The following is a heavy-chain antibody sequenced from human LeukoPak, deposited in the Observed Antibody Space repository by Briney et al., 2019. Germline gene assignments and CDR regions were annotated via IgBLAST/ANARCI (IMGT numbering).Heavy chain of an antibody. V-gene: IGHV1-69*13. J-gene: IGHJ4*02. CDR1: GGTFSSYA. CDR3: ARDFYDILTGPWQTRTMEYYFDY. CDR2: IIPIFGTA. Sequence: SVKVSCKASGGTFSSYAISWARQAPGQGLEWMGGIIPIFGTANYAQKFQGRVTITADESTSTAYMELSSLRSEDTAVYYCARDFYDILTGPWQTRTMEYYFDYWGQGTLVTVSS. D-gene: IGHD3-9*01.